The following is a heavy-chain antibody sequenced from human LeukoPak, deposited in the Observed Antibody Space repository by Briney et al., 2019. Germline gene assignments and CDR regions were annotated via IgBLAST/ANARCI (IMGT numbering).Heavy chain of an antibody. CDR3: AGGPYDILTGYPSSFDY. J-gene: IGHJ4*02. D-gene: IGHD3-9*01. CDR1: GGSISSSSYY. Sequence: SETLSLTCTVSGGSISSSSYYWGWIRQPLGKGLEWIGSIYYSGSTYYNPSLKSRVTISVDTSKNQFSLKLSSVTAADTAVYYCAGGPYDILTGYPSSFDYWGQGTLVTVSS. CDR2: IYYSGST. V-gene: IGHV4-39*01.